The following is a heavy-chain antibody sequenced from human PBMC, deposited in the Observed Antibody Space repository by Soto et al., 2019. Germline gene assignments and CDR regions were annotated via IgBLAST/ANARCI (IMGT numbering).Heavy chain of an antibody. CDR1: GFTFSSYA. V-gene: IGHV3-23*01. CDR2: ISGSGGST. CDR3: AKDLQDPLYDCDYYYMDV. Sequence: GGSLRLSCAASGFTFSSYAMSWVRQAPGKGLEWVSAISGSGGSTYYADSVKGRFTISRDNSKNTLYLQMNSLRTEDTAVYYCAKDLQDPLYDCDYYYMDVWGKGTTVTVSS. J-gene: IGHJ6*03. D-gene: IGHD3-16*01.